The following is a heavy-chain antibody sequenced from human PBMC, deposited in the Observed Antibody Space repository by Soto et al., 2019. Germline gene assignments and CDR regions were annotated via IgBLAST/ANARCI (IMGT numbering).Heavy chain of an antibody. V-gene: IGHV1-69*12. CDR1: VGTFSTYA. Sequence: QVQLVQSGAEVKKPESSVKVSCKAPVGTFSTYAISWVRQAPGQGLEWMGGIIPMFGTANYAQRFQDRVTITADESTNTVYMELSSLRSEDTAVYFCVSGIQLWLRRINNGYSGWGQGTLVTVSS. CDR2: IIPMFGTA. D-gene: IGHD5-18*01. J-gene: IGHJ4*02. CDR3: VSGIQLWLRRINNGYSG.